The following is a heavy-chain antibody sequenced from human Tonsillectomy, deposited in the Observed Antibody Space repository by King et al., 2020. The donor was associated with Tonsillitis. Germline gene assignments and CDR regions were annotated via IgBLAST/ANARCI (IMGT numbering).Heavy chain of an antibody. CDR2: IYTSGGT. V-gene: IGHV4-4*07. CDR1: GGSISSYF. D-gene: IGHD4-17*01. CDR3: AGDLGSDYGDYGGNAFDI. Sequence: QLQESGPGLVKPSETLSLTCTVSGGSISSYFWSWIRQPAGKGLEWIGRIYTSGGTNYNPSLKSRVTMSVATSKNQFSLKLSYVTAAATAVYYCAGDLGSDYGDYGGNAFDIWGLGTMVTVSS. J-gene: IGHJ3*02.